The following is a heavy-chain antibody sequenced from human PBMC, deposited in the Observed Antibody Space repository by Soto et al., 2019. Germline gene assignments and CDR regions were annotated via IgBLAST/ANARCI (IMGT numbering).Heavy chain of an antibody. V-gene: IGHV3-74*01. CDR2: INSDGSST. CDR1: GFTFSSYW. Sequence: QPGGSLRLSCAASGFTFSSYWMHWVRQAPGKGLVWVSRINSDGSSTSYADSVKGRFTISRDNAKNTLYLQMNSLRAEDTAVYYCARGDTHRIAAHNYYYYGMDVWGQGTTVTVSS. J-gene: IGHJ6*02. D-gene: IGHD6-6*01. CDR3: ARGDTHRIAAHNYYYYGMDV.